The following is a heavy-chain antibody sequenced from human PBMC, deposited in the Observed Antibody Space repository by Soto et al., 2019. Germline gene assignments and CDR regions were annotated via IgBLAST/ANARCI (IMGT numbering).Heavy chain of an antibody. Sequence: GGSLRLSCAASGFTFNIYGMHWVRQAPDKGLEWVALISYDGSNRYYADSVKGRFTISRDNSKNTLFLQMNSLRADDTAVYYCAKDQASGQGSFDSWGQGTLVTVSS. J-gene: IGHJ4*02. V-gene: IGHV3-30*18. CDR3: AKDQASGQGSFDS. CDR1: GFTFNIYG. CDR2: ISYDGSNR.